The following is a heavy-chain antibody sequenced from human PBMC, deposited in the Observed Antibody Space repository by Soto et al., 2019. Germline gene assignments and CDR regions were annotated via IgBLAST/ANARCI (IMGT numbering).Heavy chain of an antibody. Sequence: GGSLRLSCAASGLTFSTYDMHWVRQAPGEGLEWVSSITADSDYIYYADSVKGRFSISRDNAKNSLYLQMYRLRAEDTAVYHCVRARTAPLLRKNWLDSWGQGALVTVSS. D-gene: IGHD2-8*02. CDR3: VRARTAPLLRKNWLDS. CDR2: ITADSDYI. CDR1: GLTFSTYD. J-gene: IGHJ5*01. V-gene: IGHV3-21*01.